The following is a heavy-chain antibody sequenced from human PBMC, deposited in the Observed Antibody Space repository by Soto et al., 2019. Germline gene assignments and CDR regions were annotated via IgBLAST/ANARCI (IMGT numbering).Heavy chain of an antibody. CDR1: GYSFTSYW. J-gene: IGHJ4*02. CDR3: TRRTYTSGWRHYFDL. D-gene: IGHD6-19*01. Sequence: DSLTVSWKRSGYSFTSYWIGWVRQMPGKGLEWMGIIDLDSNTRYSPTFEGQVTISADKSINTAYLQWSSLKAADTAVYYCTRRTYTSGWRHYFDLWGQGTLGTVSS. V-gene: IGHV5-51*01. CDR2: IDLDSNT.